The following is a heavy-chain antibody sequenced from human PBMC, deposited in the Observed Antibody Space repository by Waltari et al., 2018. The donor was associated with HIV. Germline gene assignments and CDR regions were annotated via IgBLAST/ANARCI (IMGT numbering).Heavy chain of an antibody. Sequence: VQLVESGGGLVKPGGSVRRSCAASGFTLSDRERNWIRQAPGRGLECVSYISVSDISTYYADSVKGRLTISRDNPKNTLYLQLNSLRAEDTAVYYCARDFDARLTGTPSGAMDVWGQGTTVTVSS. J-gene: IGHJ6*02. CDR1: GFTLSDRE. CDR3: ARDFDARLTGTPSGAMDV. D-gene: IGHD1-7*01. V-gene: IGHV3-11*01. CDR2: ISVSDIST.